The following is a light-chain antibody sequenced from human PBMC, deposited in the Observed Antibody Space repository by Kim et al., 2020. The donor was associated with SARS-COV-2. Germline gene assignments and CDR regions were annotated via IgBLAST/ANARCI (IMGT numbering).Light chain of an antibody. Sequence: QPVLTQSPSASASLGASVQLTCILSSGHSSYAIAWHQQQPGKGPRFLMKVNRDGSHIKGDGIPDRFSGSTSGAERYLTISSLQPEDEADYYCQTWDTGIRVFGGGTQLTV. V-gene: IGLV4-69*01. CDR3: QTWDTGIRV. CDR1: SGHSSYA. CDR2: VNRDGSH. J-gene: IGLJ3*02.